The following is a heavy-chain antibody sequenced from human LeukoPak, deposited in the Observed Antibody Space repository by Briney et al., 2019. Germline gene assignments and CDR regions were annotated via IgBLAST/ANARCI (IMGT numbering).Heavy chain of an antibody. CDR1: GFTFSSYA. Sequence: GGSLRLSCAASGFTFSSYAMSWVRQAPGKGLEWVSVISGGDGSTYYADSVKGRFTISRDNSKNTLYLQMNSLRAEDTAMYYCAKANSGSAWDCLDYWGQGTLVTVSS. D-gene: IGHD6-19*01. V-gene: IGHV3-23*01. CDR3: AKANSGSAWDCLDY. CDR2: ISGGDGST. J-gene: IGHJ4*02.